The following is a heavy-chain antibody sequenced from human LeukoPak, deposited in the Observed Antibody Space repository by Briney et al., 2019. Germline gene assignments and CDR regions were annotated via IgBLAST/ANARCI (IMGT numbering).Heavy chain of an antibody. CDR2: FDPEDGET. Sequence: WASVKVSCKVSGYTLTELSMHWVRPAPGKGLEWMGGFDPEDGETIYAQKFQGRVTMTEDTSTDTAYMELSSLRSEDTAVYYCAAFDIVVVPAAMYFDYWGQGTLVTVSS. CDR3: AAFDIVVVPAAMYFDY. CDR1: GYTLTELS. J-gene: IGHJ4*02. V-gene: IGHV1-24*01. D-gene: IGHD2-2*01.